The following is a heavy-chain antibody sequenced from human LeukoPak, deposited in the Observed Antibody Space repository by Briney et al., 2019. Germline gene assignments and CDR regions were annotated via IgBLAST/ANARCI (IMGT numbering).Heavy chain of an antibody. CDR3: ARVRYYGSWSYYNVGWFDP. CDR1: GYTFTSYG. Sequence: ASVKVSCKASGYTFTSYGISWVRQAPGQGLEWMGWISAYNGNTNYAQKLQGRVTMTTDTSTSTAYMELRSLRSDDTAVYYCARVRYYGSWSYYNVGWFDPWGQGTLVTVSS. CDR2: ISAYNGNT. J-gene: IGHJ5*02. D-gene: IGHD3-10*01. V-gene: IGHV1-18*01.